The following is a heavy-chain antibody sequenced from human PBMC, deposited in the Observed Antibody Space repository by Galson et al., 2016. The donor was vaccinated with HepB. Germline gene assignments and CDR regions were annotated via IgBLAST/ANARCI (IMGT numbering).Heavy chain of an antibody. V-gene: IGHV5-51*01. Sequence: QSGAEVKKPGESLTISCKGSGYIFSNHWIGWVRQMPGKGLELMGIIWPGDSDTRYRPSFQGQVTISADRSTNTAYLQWSSLKASDTAMYYCARHDCSGGNCYSFQYWGQGTLVTVSS. J-gene: IGHJ1*01. CDR3: ARHDCSGGNCYSFQY. CDR2: IWPGDSDT. D-gene: IGHD2-15*01. CDR1: GYIFSNHW.